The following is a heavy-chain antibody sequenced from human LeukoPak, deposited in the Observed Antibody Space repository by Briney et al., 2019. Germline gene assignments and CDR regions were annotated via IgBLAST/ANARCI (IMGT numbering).Heavy chain of an antibody. D-gene: IGHD6-19*01. J-gene: IGHJ6*02. V-gene: IGHV3-66*01. CDR1: GFTVSSNY. Sequence: PGGSLRLSCAASGFTVSSNYMSRVRQAPGKGLEWVSVIYSGGSTYYADSVKGRFTISRDNSKNTLYLQMNSLRAEDTAVYYCARGPGGYDSSGWKNYYYYGMDVWGQGTTVTVSS. CDR3: ARGPGGYDSSGWKNYYYYGMDV. CDR2: IYSGGST.